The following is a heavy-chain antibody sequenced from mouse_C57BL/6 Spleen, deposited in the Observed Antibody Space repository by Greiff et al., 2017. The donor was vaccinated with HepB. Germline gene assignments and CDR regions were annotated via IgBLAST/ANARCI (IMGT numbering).Heavy chain of an antibody. CDR3: ARRGYYGSSGGYWYFDV. J-gene: IGHJ1*03. D-gene: IGHD1-1*01. Sequence: EVLLVESGGGLVKPGGSLKLSCAASGFTFSSYAMSWVRQTPEKRLEWVATISDGGSYTYYPDNVKGRFTISRDNAKNNLYLQMSHLKSEDTAMYYCARRGYYGSSGGYWYFDVWGTGTTVTVSS. CDR1: GFTFSSYA. V-gene: IGHV5-4*01. CDR2: ISDGGSYT.